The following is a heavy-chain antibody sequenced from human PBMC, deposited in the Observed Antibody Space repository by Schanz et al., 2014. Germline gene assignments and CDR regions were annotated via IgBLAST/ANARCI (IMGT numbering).Heavy chain of an antibody. CDR3: AKDRSWDYDSSGYFDY. J-gene: IGHJ4*02. D-gene: IGHD3-22*01. CDR2: ISGRDGST. V-gene: IGHV3-23*01. CDR1: GFTFRGYA. Sequence: DVQLLDSGGGLVQPGGSLRLSCAASGFTFRGYAMTWVRQAPGMGLEWVSAISGRDGSTYYADSVRGRFTISRDNSKNTLYLQMNSRRAEDTAVYYCAKDRSWDYDSSGYFDYWGQGTLVTVSS.